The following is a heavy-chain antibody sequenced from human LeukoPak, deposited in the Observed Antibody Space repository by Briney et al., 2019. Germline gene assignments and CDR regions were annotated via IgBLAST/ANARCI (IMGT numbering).Heavy chain of an antibody. CDR1: GFTFSSYS. Sequence: GGSLRLSCAASGFTFSSYSMNWVRQAPGKGLEWVSYISSSSTIYYADSVKGRFTISRDNAENSLYLQMNSLRDEDAAVYYCAADFGPWGQGTLVTVSS. J-gene: IGHJ5*02. CDR3: AADFGP. D-gene: IGHD3-16*01. V-gene: IGHV3-48*02. CDR2: ISSSSTI.